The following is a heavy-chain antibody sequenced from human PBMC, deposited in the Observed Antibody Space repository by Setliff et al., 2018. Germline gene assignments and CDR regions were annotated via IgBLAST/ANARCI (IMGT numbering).Heavy chain of an antibody. J-gene: IGHJ4*02. CDR1: GYTFTGYY. CDR2: INPNSGGT. V-gene: IGHV1-2*02. CDR3: ARVPQEAFYYYGRGNHFDS. D-gene: IGHD3-10*01. Sequence: GASVKVSCKASGYTFTGYYMHWVRQAPGQGLEWMGWINPNSGGTNPAQKFQGRVTMTRDTSISTAYMELSSLRSDDTAVYYCARVPQEAFYYYGRGNHFDSWGQGTLVTVSS.